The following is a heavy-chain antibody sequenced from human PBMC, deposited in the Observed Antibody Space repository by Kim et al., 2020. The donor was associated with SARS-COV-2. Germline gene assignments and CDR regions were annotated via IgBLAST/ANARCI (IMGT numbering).Heavy chain of an antibody. CDR3: ARDPASGF. Sequence: DTLKGRFTISRDTAKNTLYLQMNSLRAEDSAVYYCARDPASGFWGQGTLVTVSS. J-gene: IGHJ4*02. D-gene: IGHD3-10*01. V-gene: IGHV3-74*01.